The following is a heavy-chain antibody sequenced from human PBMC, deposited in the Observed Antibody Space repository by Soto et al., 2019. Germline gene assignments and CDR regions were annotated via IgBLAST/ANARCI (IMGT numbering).Heavy chain of an antibody. CDR3: TRVGGSVSGMDV. Sequence: EVQLVESGGGLVQPGASLRLSCAASGFTFSIYWMHWVRQAPGKGPVWVSRIDNAGSSARYADSVKGRFTISRDNAKNTVYLQMNSLRAEDTAVYYCTRVGGSVSGMDVWGQGTTVTVSS. CDR2: IDNAGSSA. V-gene: IGHV3-74*01. J-gene: IGHJ6*02. D-gene: IGHD1-26*01. CDR1: GFTFSIYW.